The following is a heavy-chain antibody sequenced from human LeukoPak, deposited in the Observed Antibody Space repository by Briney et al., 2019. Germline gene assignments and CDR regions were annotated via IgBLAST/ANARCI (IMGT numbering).Heavy chain of an antibody. V-gene: IGHV1-2*02. J-gene: IGHJ6*03. CDR1: GYSFADYY. CDR3: ARESGYCSGGSCYLPYYYYYYMDV. Sequence: ASVKVSCKASGYSFADYYMHWVRQAPGQGLEWMGWIKPNSGDTRSAQKFQGRVIMTRDTSTGTAYMELSSLRSEDTAVYYCARESGYCSGGSCYLPYYYYYYMDVWGKGTTVTVSS. CDR2: IKPNSGDT. D-gene: IGHD2-15*01.